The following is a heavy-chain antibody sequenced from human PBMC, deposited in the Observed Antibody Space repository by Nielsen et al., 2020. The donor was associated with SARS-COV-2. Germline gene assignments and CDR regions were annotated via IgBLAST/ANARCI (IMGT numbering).Heavy chain of an antibody. D-gene: IGHD5-18*01. V-gene: IGHV3-21*01. CDR2: ISSSSSYI. Sequence: GESLKISCAASGFTFSSYSMNWVRQAPGKGLEWVSSISSSSSYIYYADSVKGRFTISRDNAKNSLYLQMNSLRAEDTAVYYCARDHAPSGYTYVPFDYWGQGTLVTVSS. CDR1: GFTFSSYS. CDR3: ARDHAPSGYTYVPFDY. J-gene: IGHJ4*02.